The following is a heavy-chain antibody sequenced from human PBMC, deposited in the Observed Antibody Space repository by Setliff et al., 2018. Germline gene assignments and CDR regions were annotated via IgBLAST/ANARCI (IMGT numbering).Heavy chain of an antibody. D-gene: IGHD1-26*01. J-gene: IGHJ6*02. Sequence: SLTCTVSGVAINSHYWNWIRQPPERGLEWIGFIDSSGTTRYNSSLGSRVSISLDTSKTQFSLKMTSVTAADTAVYYCARVPLHSGSYGEYYYYGMDVWGQGTTVTVSS. CDR1: GVAINSHY. V-gene: IGHV4-59*11. CDR3: ARVPLHSGSYGEYYYYGMDV. CDR2: IDSSGTT.